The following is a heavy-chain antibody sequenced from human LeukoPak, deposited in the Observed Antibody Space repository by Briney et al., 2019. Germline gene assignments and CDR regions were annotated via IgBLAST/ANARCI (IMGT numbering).Heavy chain of an antibody. J-gene: IGHJ3*02. Sequence: PSETLSLTCAVSGGSISSSNWWSWVRQPPGKGLEWIGEIYHSGSTNYNPSLKSRVTISVDKSKNQFSLKLSSVTAADTAVYYCARENTMVRGAFDAFDIWGQGTMVTVSS. D-gene: IGHD3-10*01. CDR3: ARENTMVRGAFDAFDI. V-gene: IGHV4-4*02. CDR1: GGSISSSNW. CDR2: IYHSGST.